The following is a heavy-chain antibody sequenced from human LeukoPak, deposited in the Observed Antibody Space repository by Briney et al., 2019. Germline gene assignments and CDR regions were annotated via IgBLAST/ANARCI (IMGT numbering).Heavy chain of an antibody. Sequence: PGGSLRLSCAASGFTVSSNYMSWVRQAPGKGLEWVSVIYSGGSTYYAGSVKGRFTISRDSSKNTLYLQMNSLRAEDTAVYYCARAPSLWLQFDYWGQGTLVTVSS. CDR2: IYSGGST. CDR1: GFTVSSNY. V-gene: IGHV3-53*01. D-gene: IGHD5-12*01. J-gene: IGHJ4*02. CDR3: ARAPSLWLQFDY.